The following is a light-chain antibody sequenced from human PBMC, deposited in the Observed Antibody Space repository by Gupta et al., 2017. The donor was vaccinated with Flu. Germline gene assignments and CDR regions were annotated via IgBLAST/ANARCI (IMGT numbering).Light chain of an antibody. V-gene: IGKV1-5*03. CDR3: QQYTSFWT. Sequence: DIQMTQSPSTLSASVGDRVTITCRASQSIDTWLAWYQQKPGKAPNLLIYKGSNLQSWVPSRFSGSGSGTQFTLTISSLQPDDFATYYCQQYTSFWTFGQGTKVEVK. CDR1: QSIDTW. J-gene: IGKJ1*01. CDR2: KGS.